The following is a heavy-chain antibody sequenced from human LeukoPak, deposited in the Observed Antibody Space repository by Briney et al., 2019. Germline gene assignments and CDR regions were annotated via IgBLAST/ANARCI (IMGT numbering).Heavy chain of an antibody. V-gene: IGHV1-2*02. CDR3: ARDLLIAAAGSYFDY. Sequence: ASVKVSCKSSGYTFTGYYMHWVRQAPGQGLEWMGWINPNSGGTNYAQKFQGRVTMTRDTSISTAYMELSRLRSDDTAVYYCARDLLIAAAGSYFDYWGQGTLVTVSS. J-gene: IGHJ4*02. CDR1: GYTFTGYY. D-gene: IGHD6-13*01. CDR2: INPNSGGT.